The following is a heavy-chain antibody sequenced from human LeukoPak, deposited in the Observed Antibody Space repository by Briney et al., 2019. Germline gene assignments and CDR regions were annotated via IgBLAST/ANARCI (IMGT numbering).Heavy chain of an antibody. CDR3: AKDSDYGDFGGRTDFDY. D-gene: IGHD4-17*01. J-gene: IGHJ4*02. CDR1: GFTFSSYA. Sequence: GGSLRLSCAASGFTFSSYAMSWVRQAPGKGLEWVSAISGSGGDTYYADSVKGRFTISRDNSKNTLYLQMNSLRAEDTAVYYCAKDSDYGDFGGRTDFDYWGQGTLVTVSS. CDR2: ISGSGGDT. V-gene: IGHV3-23*01.